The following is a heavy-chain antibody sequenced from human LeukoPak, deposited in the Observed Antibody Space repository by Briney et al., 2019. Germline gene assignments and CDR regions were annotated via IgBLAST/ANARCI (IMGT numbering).Heavy chain of an antibody. V-gene: IGHV1-2*02. CDR1: GFTFSDYY. CDR3: ARDLVDYFGSGNYYSHYSGLDV. D-gene: IGHD3-10*01. CDR2: INPKTGDT. J-gene: IGHJ6*02. Sequence: GASVKVSCKASGFTFSDYYTHWVRQAPGQGLEWMGWINPKTGDTHFAQKFQGRVTMTRDTSISTAYMELSRLRSDDTAIYYCARDLVDYFGSGNYYSHYSGLDVWGQGTTVTVSS.